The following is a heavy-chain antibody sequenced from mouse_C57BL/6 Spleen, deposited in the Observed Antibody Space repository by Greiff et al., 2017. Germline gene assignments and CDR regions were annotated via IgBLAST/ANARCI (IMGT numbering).Heavy chain of an antibody. CDR1: GYSITSGYD. J-gene: IGHJ4*01. CDR2: ISYSGST. V-gene: IGHV3-1*01. CDR3: ARGAGDYAMDY. Sequence: EVQRVESGPGMVKPSQSLSLTCTVTGYSITSGYDWHWIRHFPGNKLEWMGYISYSGSTNYNPSLKSRISITHDTSKNHFFLKLNSVTTEDTATYYCARGAGDYAMDYWGQGTSVTVSS.